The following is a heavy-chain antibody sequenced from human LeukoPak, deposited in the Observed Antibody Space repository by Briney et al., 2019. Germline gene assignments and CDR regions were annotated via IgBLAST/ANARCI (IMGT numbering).Heavy chain of an antibody. CDR3: ARWGIRGVITRFDP. Sequence: SETLSLTCTVSGGSISSSSYYWGWIRQPPGKGLEWIGEINHSGSTNYNPSLKSRVTISVDTSRNQFSLKLSSVTAADTAVYYCARWGIRGVITRFDPWGQGTLVTVSS. J-gene: IGHJ5*02. D-gene: IGHD3-10*01. V-gene: IGHV4-39*07. CDR2: INHSGST. CDR1: GGSISSSSYY.